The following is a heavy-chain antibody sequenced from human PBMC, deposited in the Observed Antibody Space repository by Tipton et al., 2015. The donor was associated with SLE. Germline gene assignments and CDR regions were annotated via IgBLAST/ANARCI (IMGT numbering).Heavy chain of an antibody. CDR1: GGSLSSGDYH. D-gene: IGHD3-3*01. Sequence: TLSLTCTVSGGSLSSGDYHWSWIRQPPGKGLEWIRYIYYSGSTYYNPSLKSRVTISVDTSKNQFSLKLSSVTAADTAVYYCARGDFFDIWGQGTMVTVSS. J-gene: IGHJ3*02. CDR3: ARGDFFDI. V-gene: IGHV4-30-4*01. CDR2: IYYSGST.